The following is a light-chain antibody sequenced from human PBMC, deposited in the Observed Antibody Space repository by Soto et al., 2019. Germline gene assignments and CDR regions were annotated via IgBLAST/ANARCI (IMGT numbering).Light chain of an antibody. Sequence: IHMTHSPSTLSATSGDIVAITCRASQSISSWLAWYQHKPGKAPKLLIYDASNLDSGVPSRFSGSGSGTEFSLTISNLQPDDCATYYCQQYENYWTFGQGTKVDIK. CDR1: QSISSW. CDR3: QQYENYWT. V-gene: IGKV1-5*01. CDR2: DAS. J-gene: IGKJ1*01.